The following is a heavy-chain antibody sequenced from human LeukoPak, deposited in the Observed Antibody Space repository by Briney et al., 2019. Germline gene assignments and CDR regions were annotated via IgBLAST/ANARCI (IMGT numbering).Heavy chain of an antibody. J-gene: IGHJ6*02. Sequence: GRSLRLSCAASGFTFSSYGMHWVRQAPGKGLEWVAVISYDRSNKYYADSVKGRFTISRDNSKNTLYLQMNSLRAEDTAVYYCARGGGPPYCSSTSCYFHYGMDVWGQGTTVTVSS. CDR1: GFTFSSYG. CDR3: ARGGGPPYCSSTSCYFHYGMDV. D-gene: IGHD2-2*01. V-gene: IGHV3-30-3*01. CDR2: ISYDRSNK.